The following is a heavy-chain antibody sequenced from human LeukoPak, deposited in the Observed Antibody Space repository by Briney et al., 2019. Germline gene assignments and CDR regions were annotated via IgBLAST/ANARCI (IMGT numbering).Heavy chain of an antibody. J-gene: IGHJ4*02. Sequence: GGSLRLSCAASGFTFDDYAMHWVRQAPGKGLEWVSSISSSSSYIYYADSVKGRFTISRDNAKNSLYLQMNSLRAEDTAVYYCARGGIGSRGDYWGQGTLVTVSS. D-gene: IGHD2-21*01. V-gene: IGHV3-21*01. CDR2: ISSSSSYI. CDR1: GFTFDDYA. CDR3: ARGGIGSRGDY.